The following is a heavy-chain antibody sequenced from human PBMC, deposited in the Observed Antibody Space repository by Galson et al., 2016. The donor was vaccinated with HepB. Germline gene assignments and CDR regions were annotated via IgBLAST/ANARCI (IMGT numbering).Heavy chain of an antibody. CDR2: ISSSSSTI. CDR1: GFTFSICS. CDR3: ARASGTYNYFDY. D-gene: IGHD1-26*01. V-gene: IGHV3-48*02. J-gene: IGHJ4*02. Sequence: SLRLSCAASGFTFSICSMNWVRQAPGKGLEWISHISSSSSTIYCADSVKGRFTISRDNAKNSLYLQMNSLSDEDTAVYYCARASGTYNYFDYWGQGTLVTVSS.